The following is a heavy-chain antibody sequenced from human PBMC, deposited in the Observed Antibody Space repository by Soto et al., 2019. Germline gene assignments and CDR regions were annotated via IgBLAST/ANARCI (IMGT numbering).Heavy chain of an antibody. CDR1: GFSVSRYR. Sequence: GGPLKLSCAASGFSVSRYRINWVRLAPGKGLEWVSYISSSSIYQYYADSVKGRFTISRDNTSNSLHLQIHSLRVDHTAIYYSARVVDPALGNYAMDIWGQGTTVTVSS. D-gene: IGHD5-18*01. V-gene: IGHV3-21*01. CDR3: ARVVDPALGNYAMDI. CDR2: ISSSSIYQ. J-gene: IGHJ6*02.